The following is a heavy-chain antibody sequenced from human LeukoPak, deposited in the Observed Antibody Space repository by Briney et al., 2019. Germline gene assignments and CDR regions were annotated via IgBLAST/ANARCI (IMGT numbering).Heavy chain of an antibody. J-gene: IGHJ6*03. CDR1: GFTFSSYV. CDR2: ISGSVSST. V-gene: IGHV3-23*01. Sequence: GGSLRLSCAASGFTFSSYVMSWVRQAPGKGLEWVSAISGSVSSTYYADSVKGRFTISRDNSKNTLYLQMNSPRAEDTAIYYCAKPHIAATDYYYYYMDVWGKGTTVTVSS. D-gene: IGHD6-13*01. CDR3: AKPHIAATDYYYYYMDV.